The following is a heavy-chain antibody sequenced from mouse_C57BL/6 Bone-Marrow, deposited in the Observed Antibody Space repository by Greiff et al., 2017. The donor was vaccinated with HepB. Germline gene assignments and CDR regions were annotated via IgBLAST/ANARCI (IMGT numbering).Heavy chain of an antibody. CDR3: ARKEVTHWYFDV. CDR2: IWSGGST. CDR1: GFSLTSYG. Sequence: VKVVESGPGLVQPSQSLSITCTVSGFSLTSYGVHWVRQSPGKGLEWLGVIWSGGSTDYNAAFISRLSISKDNSKSQVFFKMNSLQADDTAIYYCARKEVTHWYFDVWGTGTTVTVSS. V-gene: IGHV2-2*01. D-gene: IGHD2-2*01. J-gene: IGHJ1*03.